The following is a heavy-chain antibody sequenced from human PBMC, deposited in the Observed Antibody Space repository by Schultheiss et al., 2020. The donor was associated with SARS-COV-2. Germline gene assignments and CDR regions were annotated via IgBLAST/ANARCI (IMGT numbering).Heavy chain of an antibody. CDR2: IDNGGSST. D-gene: IGHD1-1*01. CDR1: GFTFSGYW. Sequence: GGSLRLSCAASGFTFSGYWMHWVRQAPGKGLEWLSRIDNGGSSTIYADSVKGRFTISRDNSKNTLYLQMYGLRPEDTAVYYCARDDYGGYNMDVWGQGTAVTVSS. V-gene: IGHV3-74*01. CDR3: ARDDYGGYNMDV. J-gene: IGHJ6*02.